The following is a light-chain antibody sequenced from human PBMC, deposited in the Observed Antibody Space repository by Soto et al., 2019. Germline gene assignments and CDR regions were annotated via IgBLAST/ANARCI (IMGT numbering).Light chain of an antibody. V-gene: IGLV3-21*04. CDR2: YDG. CDR1: NIGSKS. J-gene: IGLJ2*01. Sequence: SYVLTQSPSVSVAPGQTARLSCGGNNIGSKSVHWYQQRPGQAPVLVIKYDGDRPSGIPERFSGSNSGNTATLIISRVEAGDEADYYCQVWDSSSNQPVFGGGTKLTVL. CDR3: QVWDSSSNQPV.